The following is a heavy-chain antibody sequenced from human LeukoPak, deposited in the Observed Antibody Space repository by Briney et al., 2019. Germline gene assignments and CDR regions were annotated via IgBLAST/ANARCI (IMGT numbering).Heavy chain of an antibody. Sequence: ASVKVSCKASGYTFTSYGISWVRQAPGQGLEWMGWISAYNGNTNYAQKLQGRVTMTTDTSTSTAYMELRSLRSDDTAVYYCAREALLRYFDWLPTPDSVLDYWGQGTLVTVSS. CDR1: GYTFTSYG. D-gene: IGHD3-9*01. CDR2: ISAYNGNT. J-gene: IGHJ4*02. V-gene: IGHV1-18*01. CDR3: AREALLRYFDWLPTPDSVLDY.